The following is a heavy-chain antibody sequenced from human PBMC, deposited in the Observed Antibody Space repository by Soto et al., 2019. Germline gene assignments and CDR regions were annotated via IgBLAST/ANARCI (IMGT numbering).Heavy chain of an antibody. V-gene: IGHV3-30*18. J-gene: IGHJ6*02. CDR3: AKDRTPITAGGLWFDHNGLDV. CDR1: GFTFSDYG. D-gene: IGHD2-8*02. Sequence: GGSLRLSCAASGFTFSDYGMHWVRQAPGKGLEWVALVSYDGSIKSYADSVKGRFAISRDNSKNTMFLQMNNLRPEDTALYYCAKDRTPITAGGLWFDHNGLDVWGQGTTVTVSS. CDR2: VSYDGSIK.